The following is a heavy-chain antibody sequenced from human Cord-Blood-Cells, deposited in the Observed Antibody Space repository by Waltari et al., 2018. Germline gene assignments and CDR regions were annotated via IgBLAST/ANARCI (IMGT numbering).Heavy chain of an antibody. J-gene: IGHJ4*02. CDR3: ARLSLDFDY. CDR2: INHSGST. D-gene: IGHD3-16*01. CDR1: GGSFSGYY. V-gene: IGHV4-34*01. Sequence: QVQLQQWGVGLLKPSETLSLPCAVYGGSFSGYYWSGIRQPPGKGLEWIGEINHSGSTNYNPSLKSRVTISVDTSKNQFSLKLSSVTAADTAVYYCARLSLDFDYWGQGTLVTVSS.